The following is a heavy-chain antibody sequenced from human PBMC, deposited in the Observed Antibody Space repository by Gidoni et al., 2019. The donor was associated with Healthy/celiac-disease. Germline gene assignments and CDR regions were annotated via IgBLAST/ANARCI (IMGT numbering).Heavy chain of an antibody. J-gene: IGHJ3*02. D-gene: IGHD3-22*01. CDR1: GFTFGDYA. Sequence: EVQLVEAGGGLVKPGRALRLSCKTSGFTFGDYALGGFRQAPWKGLEWLGFIRSKAYGGTTEYAASVKGRFTISRDDSKSIAYLQMNSLKTEDTAVYYCTRVLYYYDSSGYYYPAFDIWGQGTMVTVSS. V-gene: IGHV3-49*05. CDR3: TRVLYYYDSSGYYYPAFDI. CDR2: IRSKAYGGTT.